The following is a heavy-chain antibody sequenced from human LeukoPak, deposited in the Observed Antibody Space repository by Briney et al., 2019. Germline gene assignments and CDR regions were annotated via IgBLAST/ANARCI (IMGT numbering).Heavy chain of an antibody. Sequence: GGPLRLSCAASGFTVSSSYMSWVRQAPGKGLEWVSVIYSGGSTYYADYGKCRFTISRDKSKNTLYLQMNSLRAEDTAVYYCARGWRVYGGLNGAFDIWGQGTMVTVSS. CDR1: GFTVSSSY. CDR2: IYSGGST. J-gene: IGHJ3*02. V-gene: IGHV3-53*01. D-gene: IGHD4-23*01. CDR3: ARGWRVYGGLNGAFDI.